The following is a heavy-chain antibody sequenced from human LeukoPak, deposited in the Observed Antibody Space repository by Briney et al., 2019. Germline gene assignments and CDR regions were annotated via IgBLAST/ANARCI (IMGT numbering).Heavy chain of an antibody. D-gene: IGHD1-26*01. CDR3: AALSGSYIDY. J-gene: IGHJ4*02. CDR1: GGSISSYY. CDR2: IYYSGST. Sequence: SETLSLTCTVSGGSISSYYWRWIRQPPGKGLEWIGYIYYSGSTNYNPSLKSRVTISVDTSKNQFSLKLSSVTAADTAVYYCAALSGSYIDYWGQGTLVTVSS. V-gene: IGHV4-59*01.